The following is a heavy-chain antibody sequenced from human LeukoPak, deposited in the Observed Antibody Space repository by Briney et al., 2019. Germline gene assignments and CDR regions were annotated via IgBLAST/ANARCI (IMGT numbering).Heavy chain of an antibody. CDR3: ARVPAQSRWELPLRGMDV. D-gene: IGHD1-26*01. J-gene: IGHJ6*02. V-gene: IGHV1-3*01. CDR1: GYTFTSYA. CDR2: INAGNGNT. Sequence: ASVKVSCKASGYTFTSYAMHWVRQAPGQRLEWMGWINAGNGNTKYSQKFQGRVTITRDTSASTAYMELSSLRSEDTAVYYCARVPAQSRWELPLRGMDVWGQGPRSPSP.